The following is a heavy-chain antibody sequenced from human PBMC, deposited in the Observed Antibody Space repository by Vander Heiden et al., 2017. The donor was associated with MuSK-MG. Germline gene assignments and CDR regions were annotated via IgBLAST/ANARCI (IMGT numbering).Heavy chain of an antibody. CDR3: ARGHGSWIVVVPAAHVWFDP. D-gene: IGHD2-2*01. V-gene: IGHV4-34*01. Sequence: QVQLQQWGAGLLKPSETLSLTCAVYGGSFSGYYWSWIRQPPGKGLEWIGEINHSGSTNYNPSLKSRVTISVDTSKNQFSLKLSSVTAADTAVYYCARGHGSWIVVVPAAHVWFDPWGQGTLVTVSS. CDR1: GGSFSGYY. J-gene: IGHJ5*02. CDR2: INHSGST.